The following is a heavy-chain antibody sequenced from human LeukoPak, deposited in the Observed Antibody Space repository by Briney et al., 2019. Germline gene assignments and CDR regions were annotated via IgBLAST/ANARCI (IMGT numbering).Heavy chain of an antibody. D-gene: IGHD4-17*01. V-gene: IGHV3-30*03. Sequence: TGGSLRLSCAASGFTFSSYGMHWVRQAPGKGLEWVSVISYDGSNKYFADSVKGRFTISRDNSKYTLYLQMNSLRDEDTAVCYCARPTYGDYGMDVWGQGTTVTVSS. CDR1: GFTFSSYG. CDR3: ARPTYGDYGMDV. CDR2: ISYDGSNK. J-gene: IGHJ6*02.